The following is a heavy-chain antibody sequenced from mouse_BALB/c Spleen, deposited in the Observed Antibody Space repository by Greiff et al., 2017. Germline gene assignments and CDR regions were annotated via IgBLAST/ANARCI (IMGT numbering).Heavy chain of an antibody. CDR3: ASPYDYPGAY. V-gene: IGHV5-12-1*01. J-gene: IGHJ3*01. Sequence: EVKVVESGGGLVKPGGSLKLSCAASGFAFSSYDMSWVRQTPEKRLEWVAYISRGGGSTYYPDTVKGRFTISRDNAKNTLYLQMSSLKSEDTAMYYCASPYDYPGAYWGQGTLVTVSA. D-gene: IGHD2-4*01. CDR2: ISRGGGST. CDR1: GFAFSSYD.